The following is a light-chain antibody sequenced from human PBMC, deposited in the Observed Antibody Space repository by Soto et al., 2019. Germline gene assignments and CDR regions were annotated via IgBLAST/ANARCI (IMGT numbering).Light chain of an antibody. V-gene: IGLV2-14*01. CDR2: EVS. J-gene: IGLJ3*02. Sequence: QSVLTQPASVSGSPGQSITISCTGSRNDISAYDSVSWYQQHPDKAPKLIIYEVSNRPSGVSNRLSGSKSGNTASLTIPGLQADDEADYYCSSYTRGSTLVFGGGTKVTVL. CDR1: RNDISAYDS. CDR3: SSYTRGSTLV.